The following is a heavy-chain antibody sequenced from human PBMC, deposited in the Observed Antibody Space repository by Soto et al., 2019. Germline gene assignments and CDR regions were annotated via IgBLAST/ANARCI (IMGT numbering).Heavy chain of an antibody. CDR2: ITDTGVST. D-gene: IGHD2-15*01. Sequence: EVQLLESGGGLVQPGGCLRLSCTASGFTFFTYAMNWVRQAPGKGLEWVSSITDTGVSTYYADSVKGRFTISRDNSKNTLYLQMNSLGTDDSAVYYCAKDTPVVMFLFDSWGRRTLVTVSS. CDR3: AKDTPVVMFLFDS. CDR1: GFTFFTYA. V-gene: IGHV3-23*01. J-gene: IGHJ4*02.